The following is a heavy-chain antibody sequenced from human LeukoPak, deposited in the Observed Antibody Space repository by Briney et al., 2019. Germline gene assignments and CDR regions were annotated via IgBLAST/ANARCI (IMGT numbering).Heavy chain of an antibody. D-gene: IGHD6-19*01. CDR3: AREAVAGQDY. CDR2: INHSGST. CDR1: GGSFSGYY. Sequence: SETLSLTCAVYGGSFSGYYWSWIRQPPGKGLEWIGEINHSGSTNYNPSLKSRVTISVDTSKNQFSLKLSSVTAADTAVYYCAREAVAGQDYWGQGTLVTVSS. V-gene: IGHV4-34*01. J-gene: IGHJ4*02.